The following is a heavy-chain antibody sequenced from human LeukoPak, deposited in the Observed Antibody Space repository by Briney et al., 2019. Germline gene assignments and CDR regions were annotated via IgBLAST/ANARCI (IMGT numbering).Heavy chain of an antibody. V-gene: IGHV3-7*01. Sequence: PGGSLRLSCVATGFTFSTYAMSWVRQAPGKGLEWVANIKQDGSGKYYVDSVKGRFTISRDNAKNSLYLQMNSLRAEDTAVYYCARGRVAGLTWGQGTLVTVSS. CDR3: ARGRVAGLT. CDR2: IKQDGSGK. J-gene: IGHJ5*02. CDR1: GFTFSTYA. D-gene: IGHD6-19*01.